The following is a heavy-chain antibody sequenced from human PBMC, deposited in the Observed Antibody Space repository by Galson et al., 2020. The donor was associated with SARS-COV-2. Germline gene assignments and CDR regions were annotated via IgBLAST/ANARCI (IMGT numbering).Heavy chain of an antibody. Sequence: ETSETLSLTCHVSGASINDHYWVWIRQTAGKKLEWIGRVSTSGMTDYNPSFKRRVSMSTDMSKNQFSLKFTSVTAADTAIYYCARDVGRWGRFDYWGQGTLVTVSS. CDR2: VSTSGMT. CDR3: ARDVGRWGRFDY. J-gene: IGHJ4*02. CDR1: GASINDHY. D-gene: IGHD3-16*01. V-gene: IGHV4-4*07.